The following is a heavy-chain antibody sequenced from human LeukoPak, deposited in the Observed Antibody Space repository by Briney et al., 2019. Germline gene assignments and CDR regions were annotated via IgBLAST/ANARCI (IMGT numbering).Heavy chain of an antibody. Sequence: PGGSLRFSCAAPGFTFSSYQMYWFPLAPGKWLEWVSYISSSGSTIYYADSVKGRFTISRDNAKNSLYLQMNSLRAEDTAVYYCASFYGDFDYWGQGTLVTVSS. CDR2: ISSSGSTI. V-gene: IGHV3-48*03. CDR1: GFTFSSYQ. D-gene: IGHD4-17*01. CDR3: ASFYGDFDY. J-gene: IGHJ4*02.